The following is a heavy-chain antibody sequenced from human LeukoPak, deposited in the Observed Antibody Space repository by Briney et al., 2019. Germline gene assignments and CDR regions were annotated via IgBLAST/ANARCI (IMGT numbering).Heavy chain of an antibody. CDR1: GFTFSSYA. D-gene: IGHD5-18*01. Sequence: GGSLGLSCAASGFTFSSYAMHWVRQAPGKGLEWVAVISYDGSNKYYADSVKGRFTISRDNSKNTLYLQMNSLRAEDTAVYYCARNRLIAMVPFLDYWGQGTLVTVSS. CDR2: ISYDGSNK. CDR3: ARNRLIAMVPFLDY. V-gene: IGHV3-30*04. J-gene: IGHJ4*02.